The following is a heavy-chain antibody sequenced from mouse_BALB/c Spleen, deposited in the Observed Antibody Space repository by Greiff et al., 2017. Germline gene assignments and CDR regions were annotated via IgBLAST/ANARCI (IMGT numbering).Heavy chain of an antibody. D-gene: IGHD1-1*01. Sequence: VMLVESGPGLVAPSQSLSITCTVSGFSLTSYGVSWVRQPPGKGLEWLGVIWGDGSTNYHSALISRLSISKDNSKGQVFLKLNSLQTDDTATSYCAKPDGNYGFAYWGQGTLVTVSA. CDR2: IWGDGST. CDR1: GFSLTSYG. J-gene: IGHJ3*01. CDR3: AKPDGNYGFAY. V-gene: IGHV2-3*01.